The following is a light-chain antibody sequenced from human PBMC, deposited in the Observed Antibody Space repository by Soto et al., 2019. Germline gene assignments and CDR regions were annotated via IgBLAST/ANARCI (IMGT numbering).Light chain of an antibody. CDR1: SSDVGGNKY. CDR2: DVS. CDR3: SAISGNTHV. Sequence: QSVLTQPASVSGSPGQSITISCTGTSSDVGGNKYVSWYQHYPGKAPKLMICDVSNRPSGVSNRFSGSKSGNTASLTISGLQAEFEAAYYCSAISGNTHVFVIVTTVTVL. V-gene: IGLV2-14*03. J-gene: IGLJ1*01.